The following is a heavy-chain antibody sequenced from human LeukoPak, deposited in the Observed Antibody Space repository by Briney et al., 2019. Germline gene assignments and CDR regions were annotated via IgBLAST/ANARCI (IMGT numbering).Heavy chain of an antibody. CDR1: GFTFSSYA. CDR3: AKDFSGWYYFDY. D-gene: IGHD6-19*01. J-gene: IGHJ4*02. Sequence: GRSLRLSCAASGFTFSSYAMSWVRQAPGKGLEWVSAISGSGGSTYYADSVKGRFTISRDNSKNTLYLQMNSLRAEDTAVYYCAKDFSGWYYFDYWGQGTLVTVSS. V-gene: IGHV3-23*01. CDR2: ISGSGGST.